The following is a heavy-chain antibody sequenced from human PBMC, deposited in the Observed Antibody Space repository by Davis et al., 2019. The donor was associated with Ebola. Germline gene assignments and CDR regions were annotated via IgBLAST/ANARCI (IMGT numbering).Heavy chain of an antibody. CDR3: ARVPPVYYYGMDV. CDR1: GGSISSYY. V-gene: IGHV4-59*01. CDR2: IYYSGST. J-gene: IGHJ6*02. Sequence: GSLRLSCTVSGGSISSYYWSWIRQPPGKGLEWIGYIYYSGSTNHNPSLKSRVTISVDTSKNQFSLKLSSVTAADTAVYYCARVPPVYYYGMDVWGQGTTVTVSS.